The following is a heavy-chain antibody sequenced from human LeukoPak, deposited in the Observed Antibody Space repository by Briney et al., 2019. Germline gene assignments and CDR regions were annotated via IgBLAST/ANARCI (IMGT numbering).Heavy chain of an antibody. V-gene: IGHV3-30*02. CDR2: IWYDGSNK. J-gene: IGHJ4*02. CDR1: GFTFSNYG. Sequence: GGSLRLSCAASGFTFSNYGMHWVRQAPGKGLEWVAFIWYDGSNKYYADSVKGRFTISRDNSKNTVYLQMNSLRAEDTALYYCAKVLAVTSYGAKSIFDHWGQGTLVTVSS. CDR3: AKVLAVTSYGAKSIFDH. D-gene: IGHD4-23*01.